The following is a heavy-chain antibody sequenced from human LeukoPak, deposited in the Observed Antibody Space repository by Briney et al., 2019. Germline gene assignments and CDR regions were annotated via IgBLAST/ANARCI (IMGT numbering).Heavy chain of an antibody. V-gene: IGHV3-64*01. J-gene: IGHJ6*03. Sequence: GSLRLSCAASGFTFSSYAMHWVRQAPGKGLEYVSAISSNRGSTYYANSVKGRFTISRDNSKNTLYLQMGSLRAEDMAVYYCARGYSGYDLFYYYYYYMDVWGKGTTVTVSS. CDR3: ARGYSGYDLFYYYYYYMDV. D-gene: IGHD5-12*01. CDR2: ISSNRGST. CDR1: GFTFSSYA.